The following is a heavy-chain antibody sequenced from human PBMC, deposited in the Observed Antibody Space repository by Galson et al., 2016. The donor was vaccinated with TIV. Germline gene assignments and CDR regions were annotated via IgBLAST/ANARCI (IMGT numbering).Heavy chain of an antibody. CDR1: GFTFSKYY. D-gene: IGHD3-3*01. Sequence: SLRLSCAAPGFTFSKYYMNWIRQAPGKGLEWVANIKQDGSEKYYVNSVKGRFTISRDNSKDSVYLQMNSLRAEDTAVYYWARELHGSGRDYWGEGTTVTVSP. J-gene: IGHJ6*04. CDR3: ARELHGSGRDY. CDR2: IKQDGSEK. V-gene: IGHV3-7*01.